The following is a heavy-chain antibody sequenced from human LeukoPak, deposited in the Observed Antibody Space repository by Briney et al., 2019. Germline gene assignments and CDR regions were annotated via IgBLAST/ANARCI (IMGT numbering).Heavy chain of an antibody. CDR3: ARADCSGGICYAFDI. J-gene: IGHJ3*02. V-gene: IGHV4-61*01. CDR2: IYYSGST. D-gene: IGHD2-15*01. CDR1: GGPVSSGSYY. Sequence: WETLSLTCTVSGGPVSSGSYYWSWLRQPPGKGLAWIGYIYYSGSTNYNPSLKSRVTMSVDTSKNQFSLKLSSMNAADTAVYYCARADCSGGICYAFDIWGQGTMVTVSS.